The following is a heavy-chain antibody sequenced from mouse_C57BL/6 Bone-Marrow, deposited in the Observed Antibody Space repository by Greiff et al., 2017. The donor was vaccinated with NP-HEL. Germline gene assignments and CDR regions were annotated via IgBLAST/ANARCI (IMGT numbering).Heavy chain of an antibody. Sequence: DVKLVESGGGLVKPGGSLKLSCAASGFTFSSYAMSWVRQTPEKRLEWVATISDGGSYTYYPDNVKGRFTISRDNAKNNLYLQMSQLKSEDTAMYYCARDTDGYYGEDYWGQGTSVTVSS. D-gene: IGHD2-3*01. CDR2: ISDGGSYT. V-gene: IGHV5-4*01. CDR3: ARDTDGYYGEDY. CDR1: GFTFSSYA. J-gene: IGHJ4*01.